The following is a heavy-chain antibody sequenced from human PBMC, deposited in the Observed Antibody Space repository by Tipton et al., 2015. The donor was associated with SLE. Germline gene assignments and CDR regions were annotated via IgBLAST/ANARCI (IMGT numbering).Heavy chain of an antibody. CDR2: ISYDGSNK. CDR1: GFTFSSYA. CDR3: ARWGPYGSGSYYNLNQFDY. D-gene: IGHD3-10*01. J-gene: IGHJ4*02. V-gene: IGHV3-30*04. Sequence: SLRLSCAASGFTFSSYAMHWVRQAPGKGLEWVAVISYDGSNKYYADSVKGRFTISRDNSKNTLYLQMNSLRAEDTAVYYCARWGPYGSGSYYNLNQFDYWGQGTLVTVSS.